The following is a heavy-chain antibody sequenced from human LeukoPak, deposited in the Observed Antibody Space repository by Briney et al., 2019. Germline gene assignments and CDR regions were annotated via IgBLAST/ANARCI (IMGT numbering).Heavy chain of an antibody. J-gene: IGHJ4*02. CDR3: ARVDSSSWYYFDY. D-gene: IGHD6-13*01. Sequence: PSETLSLTCTVSGYSISSGYYWGWIRQPPGKGLEWIGSIYHSGSTYYNPSLKSRVTISVDTSKNQFSLKLSSVTAADTAVYYCARVDSSSWYYFDYWGQGTLVTVSS. V-gene: IGHV4-38-2*02. CDR2: IYHSGST. CDR1: GYSISSGYY.